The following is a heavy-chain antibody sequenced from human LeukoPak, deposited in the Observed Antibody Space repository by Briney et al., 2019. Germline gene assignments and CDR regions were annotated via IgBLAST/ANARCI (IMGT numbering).Heavy chain of an antibody. J-gene: IGHJ5*02. D-gene: IGHD3-10*01. CDR3: ARSYYYGSGSFDP. CDR2: IIPILGIA. V-gene: IGHV1-69*02. CDR1: GGTFSSYT. Sequence: SVKVSCKASGGTFSSYTISWVRQPPGQGLEWMGRIIPILGIANYAQKFQGRVTITADKSTSTAYMELTSLRAEDTAVYYCARSYYYGSGSFDPWGQGTLVTVSS.